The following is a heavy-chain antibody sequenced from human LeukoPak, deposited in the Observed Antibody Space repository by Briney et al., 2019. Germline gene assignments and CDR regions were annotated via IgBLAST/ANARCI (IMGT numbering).Heavy chain of an antibody. D-gene: IGHD4-17*01. CDR1: GFTVSSNY. V-gene: IGHV3-53*01. Sequence: GGSLRLSCAASGFTVSSNYMSWVRQAPGKGLEWVSVIYSGGSTYYADSVKGRFTISRDNSKNTLYLQMNSLRAEDTAVYYCARGAYGDPTSFDYWGQGTLVTVSS. J-gene: IGHJ4*02. CDR2: IYSGGST. CDR3: ARGAYGDPTSFDY.